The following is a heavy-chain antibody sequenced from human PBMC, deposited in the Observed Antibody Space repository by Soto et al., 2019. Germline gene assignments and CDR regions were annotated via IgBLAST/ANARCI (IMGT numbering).Heavy chain of an antibody. CDR2: VNNDGSSA. CDR3: ARDTPHICFDP. V-gene: IGHV3-74*01. CDR1: GFTFTNYW. Sequence: EVQLVESGGGLVQPGGSLRLSCAGSGFTFTNYWMHWVPQARGKWLVWFSRVNNDGSSATHADSVTGRVTISRGNAKNTLYLQMTSLSAEDTAVYSCARDTPHICFDPWCQGPLVTVSS. J-gene: IGHJ5*02.